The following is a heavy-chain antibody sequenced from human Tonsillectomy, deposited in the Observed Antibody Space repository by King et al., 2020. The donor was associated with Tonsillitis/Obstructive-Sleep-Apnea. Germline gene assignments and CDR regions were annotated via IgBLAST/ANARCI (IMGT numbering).Heavy chain of an antibody. CDR1: GFTFRSYA. Sequence: VQLVESGGGLVQPGGSLRLSCVASGFTFRSYALHWVRQAPGKGLEWVSVTISDGGDTHYADSVTGRCTISRDKSKSTLYLQMNSLRAEDTALYYCAKEGTTGGTDFDYWGQGTLVTVSS. CDR2: TISDGGDT. V-gene: IGHV3-23*04. D-gene: IGHD1-1*01. CDR3: AKEGTTGGTDFDY. J-gene: IGHJ4*02.